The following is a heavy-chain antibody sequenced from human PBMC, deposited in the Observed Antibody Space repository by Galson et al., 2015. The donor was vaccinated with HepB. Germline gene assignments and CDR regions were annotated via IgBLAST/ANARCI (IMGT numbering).Heavy chain of an antibody. CDR2: ISSSSSYI. D-gene: IGHD3-10*01. J-gene: IGHJ4*02. CDR1: GFTFSSYS. Sequence: SLRLSCAASGFTFSSYSMNWVRQAPGKGLEWVSSISSSSSYIYYADSVKGRSTISRDNDKNSLYLQMNSLRAEDTAVYYCVGSGSYYNVFLEFDYWGQGTLVTVSS. V-gene: IGHV3-21*01. CDR3: VGSGSYYNVFLEFDY.